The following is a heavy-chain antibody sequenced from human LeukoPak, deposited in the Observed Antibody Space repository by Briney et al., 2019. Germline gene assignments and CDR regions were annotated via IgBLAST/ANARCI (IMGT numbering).Heavy chain of an antibody. J-gene: IGHJ5*02. CDR1: GFSFSTYW. CDR2: TNIDGSIT. CDR3: GRDLGGRGGA. Sequence: GGSLRLSCAASGFSFSTYWMHWVRQVPGTGLVWVSRTNIDGSITDYADSVKGRFTISRDNAKDTLYLQMNSLRPEDTAVYYCGRDLGGRGGAWGQGTLVTVSS. V-gene: IGHV3-74*01. D-gene: IGHD1-26*01.